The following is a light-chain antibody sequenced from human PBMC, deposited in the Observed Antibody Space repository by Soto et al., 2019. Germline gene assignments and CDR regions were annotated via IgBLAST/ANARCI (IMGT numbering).Light chain of an antibody. CDR1: SSDVGGYNY. CDR2: DVS. Sequence: QSALTQPASVSGSPGQSITISCTGTSSDVGGYNYVSWYQQHPGKAPKLMIYDVSNRPSGVSNRFSGSKSGNTASLTISGLQAEDEPDYYCSSYTSSSTPVFGGGTKLTV. J-gene: IGLJ2*01. CDR3: SSYTSSSTPV. V-gene: IGLV2-14*01.